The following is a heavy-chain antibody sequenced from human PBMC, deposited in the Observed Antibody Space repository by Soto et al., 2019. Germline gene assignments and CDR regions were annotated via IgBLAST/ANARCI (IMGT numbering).Heavy chain of an antibody. D-gene: IGHD5-18*01. Sequence: QVQLQESGPGLVTASETLTLTCTISGGSINNYYWTWVRQPPGKGLEWIGRIYPSGRAHYNPSLQSRVTLSVDVSKNQFSLRVNSVTAMDTAIYFCARDYDVNTALNYWYFDLWGRGTLVTVSS. V-gene: IGHV4-4*07. CDR3: ARDYDVNTALNYWYFDL. J-gene: IGHJ2*01. CDR1: GGSINNYY. CDR2: IYPSGRA.